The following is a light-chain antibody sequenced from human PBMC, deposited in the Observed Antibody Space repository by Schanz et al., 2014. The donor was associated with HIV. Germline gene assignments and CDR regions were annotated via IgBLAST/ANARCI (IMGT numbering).Light chain of an antibody. CDR1: GSDIGGYNF. CDR3: QSYDSGLSGWV. V-gene: IGLV2-14*03. CDR2: DVT. Sequence: QSVLTQPASVSASPGQSITISCTGTGSDIGGYNFVSWYQQHPGKAPKLMIYDVTNRPSGVSNRFSGSKSGNTASLTISGLQAEDEADYYCQSYDSGLSGWVFGGGTKLTVL. J-gene: IGLJ3*02.